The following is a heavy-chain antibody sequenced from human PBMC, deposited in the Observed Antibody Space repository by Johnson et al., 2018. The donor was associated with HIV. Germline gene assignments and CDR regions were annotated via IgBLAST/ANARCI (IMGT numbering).Heavy chain of an antibody. CDR2: IKSNSDGGTT. CDR3: AKVFKVRVAGAFDI. Sequence: VQLVESGGGLVKPGGSLRLSCAASGFSFSNAWINWVRQAPGRGLEWIGRIKSNSDGGTTDFAAPVKGRFNISRDDSKNMLYLQVNSLRADDTALYYCAKVFKVRVAGAFDIWGQGTMVTVSS. V-gene: IGHV3-15*05. J-gene: IGHJ3*02. CDR1: GFSFSNAW. D-gene: IGHD6-19*01.